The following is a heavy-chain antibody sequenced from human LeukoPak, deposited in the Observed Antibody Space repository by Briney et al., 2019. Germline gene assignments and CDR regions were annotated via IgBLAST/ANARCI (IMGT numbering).Heavy chain of an antibody. CDR2: IRYDGSNK. CDR3: AKDSVTYYYYMDV. V-gene: IGHV3-30*02. D-gene: IGHD3-16*02. J-gene: IGHJ6*03. Sequence: GGSLRLSCAASGFTLSSYGMHWIRQAPGKGLEWVAFIRYDGSNKYYADSVKGRFTISRDNSKNTLYLQMNSLRAEDTAVYYCAKDSVTYYYYMDVWGKGTTVTVS. CDR1: GFTLSSYG.